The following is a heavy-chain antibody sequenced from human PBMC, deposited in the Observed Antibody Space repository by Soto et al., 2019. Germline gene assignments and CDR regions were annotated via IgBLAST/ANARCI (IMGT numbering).Heavy chain of an antibody. D-gene: IGHD6-19*01. CDR2: IYYSGST. Sequence: KSSETLSLTCTVSGGSISSSSYYWGWIRQPPGKGLEWIGSIYYSGSTYYNPSLKSRVTISVDTSKNQFSLKLSSVTAADTAVYYCARQVGIAVAGGDDYYYGMDVWGQGTTVTVSS. CDR1: GGSISSSSYY. CDR3: ARQVGIAVAGGDDYYYGMDV. J-gene: IGHJ6*02. V-gene: IGHV4-39*01.